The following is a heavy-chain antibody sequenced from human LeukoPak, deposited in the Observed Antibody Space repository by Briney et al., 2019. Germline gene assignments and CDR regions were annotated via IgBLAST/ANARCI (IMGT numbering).Heavy chain of an antibody. CDR3: AKGDYGGYSHGFDI. V-gene: IGHV3-30*18. CDR2: ISYDGSNK. CDR1: GFTFSGYD. Sequence: AGRPLRLSCAASGFTFSGYDMHWVRQAPGKGLEWVAVISYDGSNKYYGDSVQGRFTISRDNSKNTLFLQMNSLRAEDTAIYYCAKGDYGGYSHGFDIWGQGTRVTVSS. D-gene: IGHD4-23*01. J-gene: IGHJ3*02.